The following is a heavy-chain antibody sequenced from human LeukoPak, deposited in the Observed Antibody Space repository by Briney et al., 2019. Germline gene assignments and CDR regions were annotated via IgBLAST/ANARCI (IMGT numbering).Heavy chain of an antibody. Sequence: PSETLSLTCTVSGGSISSSSYYWGWIRQPPGKGLEWIGSIYYSGSTYYNPSLKSRVTISVDTSKNQFSLKLSSVTAADTAVYYCARVSGSHSYFDYWGQGTLVTVSS. CDR3: ARVSGSHSYFDY. CDR2: IYYSGST. D-gene: IGHD1-26*01. CDR1: GGSISSSSYY. V-gene: IGHV4-39*07. J-gene: IGHJ4*02.